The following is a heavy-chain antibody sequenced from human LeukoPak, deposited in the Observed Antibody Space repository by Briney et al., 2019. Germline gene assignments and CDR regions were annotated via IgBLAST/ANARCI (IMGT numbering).Heavy chain of an antibody. CDR1: GFTFSSYS. CDR3: AREQTDYSFDY. V-gene: IGHV3-23*01. D-gene: IGHD2-21*01. J-gene: IGHJ4*02. Sequence: PGGSLRLSCVASGFTFSSYSMSWVRQAPGKGLEWVSGIIGSGINTYYTDSVKGRFTISRDNSKNTLYLQMNSLRAEDTAVYYCAREQTDYSFDYWGQGTLVTVSS. CDR2: IIGSGINT.